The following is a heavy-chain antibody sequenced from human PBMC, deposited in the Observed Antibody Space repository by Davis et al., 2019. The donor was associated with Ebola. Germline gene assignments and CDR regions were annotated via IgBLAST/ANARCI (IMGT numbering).Heavy chain of an antibody. CDR1: GYTFSTYA. CDR2: INVAKGNT. D-gene: IGHD1-26*01. CDR3: ARTFVGGWLFDY. J-gene: IGHJ4*02. Sequence: ASVTVSCKASGYTFSTYAIHWLRQAPGQRLEWMGLINVAKGNTKYSQKFQGRVTMTRDTSAGTAYMEMNSLTSEDTAVYYCARTFVGGWLFDYWGQGTLVTVSS. V-gene: IGHV1-3*01.